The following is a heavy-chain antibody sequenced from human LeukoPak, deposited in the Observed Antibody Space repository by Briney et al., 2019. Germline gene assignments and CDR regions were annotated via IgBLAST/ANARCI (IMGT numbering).Heavy chain of an antibody. J-gene: IGHJ4*02. CDR2: INHSGST. CDR1: GGSFSGYY. D-gene: IGHD2-15*01. Sequence: SETLSLTCAVYGGSFSGYYWSWIRQPPGKGLEWIGEINHSGSTNYNPSLKSRVTISVDTSKNQFPLKLSSVTAADTAVYYCARSGGRYWGQGTLVTVSS. CDR3: ARSGGRY. V-gene: IGHV4-34*01.